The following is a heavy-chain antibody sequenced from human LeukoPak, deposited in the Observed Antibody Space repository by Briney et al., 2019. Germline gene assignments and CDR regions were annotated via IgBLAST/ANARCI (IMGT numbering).Heavy chain of an antibody. D-gene: IGHD3-16*01. Sequence: GGSLRLSCAASGFTFSSYGMRWVRQAPGKGLEWGAVIWYDGSNKYYADSVKGRFTISRDNSKNTLYLQMNSLRAEDTAVYYCARGPQTSWGAFDIWGQGTMVTVSS. CDR1: GFTFSSYG. J-gene: IGHJ3*02. CDR3: ARGPQTSWGAFDI. CDR2: IWYDGSNK. V-gene: IGHV3-33*01.